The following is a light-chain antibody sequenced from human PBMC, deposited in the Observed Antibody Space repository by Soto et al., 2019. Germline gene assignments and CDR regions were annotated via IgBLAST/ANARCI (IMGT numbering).Light chain of an antibody. V-gene: IGLV2-14*01. Sequence: QSALTQPASVSGSPGQSSTISCTRTSSDVGGSNYVSWYQQQAGKAPKLIIHEVSNRPSGVSNRFSGSKSGNTASLTISGLQAEDEADYYCASYTSSRAYVFGIGAKLTVL. CDR2: EVS. CDR3: ASYTSSRAYV. J-gene: IGLJ1*01. CDR1: SSDVGGSNY.